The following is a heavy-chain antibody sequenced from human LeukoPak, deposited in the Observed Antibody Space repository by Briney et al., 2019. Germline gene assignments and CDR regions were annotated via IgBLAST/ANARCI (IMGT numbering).Heavy chain of an antibody. Sequence: ASVKVSCKASGYTFTSYDINWVRQAPGQGLEWMGWISAKHGNRKYVQKFQGRLTMTTDTSTDTAYMELRSLTSDDTAVYYCARGIYCSAGSCPFHFDYWGQGTLVTVSS. CDR3: ARGIYCSAGSCPFHFDY. V-gene: IGHV1-18*01. D-gene: IGHD2-15*01. J-gene: IGHJ4*02. CDR2: ISAKHGNR. CDR1: GYTFTSYD.